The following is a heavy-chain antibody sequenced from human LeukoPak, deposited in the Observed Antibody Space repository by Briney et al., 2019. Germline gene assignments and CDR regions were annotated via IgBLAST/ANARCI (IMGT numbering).Heavy chain of an antibody. CDR3: AKDSPAYCGGDCYSYFDY. Sequence: GGSLRLSCAASGFTFSSYGMHWVRQAPGKGLEWVAVISYDGSNKYYADSVKGRFTIPRDNSKNTLYLQMNSLRAEDTAVYYCAKDSPAYCGGDCYSYFDYWGQGALVTVSS. D-gene: IGHD2-21*02. CDR1: GFTFSSYG. V-gene: IGHV3-30*18. J-gene: IGHJ4*02. CDR2: ISYDGSNK.